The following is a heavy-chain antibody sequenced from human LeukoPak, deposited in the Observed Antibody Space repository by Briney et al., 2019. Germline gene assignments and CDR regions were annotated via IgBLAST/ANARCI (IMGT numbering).Heavy chain of an antibody. D-gene: IGHD4-17*01. CDR1: GGSISSGDYY. V-gene: IGHV4-30-4*08. Sequence: PSQTLSLTCTVSGGSISSGDYYRSWIRQPPGKGLEWIGYIYYSGSTYYNPSLKSRVTISVDTSKNQFSLKLSSVTAADTAVYYCARDRPVTTHAFDIWGQGTMVTVSS. CDR3: ARDRPVTTHAFDI. CDR2: IYYSGST. J-gene: IGHJ3*02.